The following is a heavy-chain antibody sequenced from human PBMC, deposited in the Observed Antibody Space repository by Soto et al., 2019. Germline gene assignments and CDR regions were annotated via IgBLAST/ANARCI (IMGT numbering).Heavy chain of an antibody. D-gene: IGHD2-21*02. J-gene: IGHJ4*02. CDR1: GFTFSSYA. CDR3: AKGWGAYCGGDCYSLDY. Sequence: EVQLLESGGGLVQPGGSLRLSCAASGFTFSSYAMSWVRQAPGKGLEWVSAISGSGGSTYYADSVKGRFTISRDNSKNTLYLQMNSLRAEDTAVYYCAKGWGAYCGGDCYSLDYWGQGTLVTVSS. V-gene: IGHV3-23*01. CDR2: ISGSGGST.